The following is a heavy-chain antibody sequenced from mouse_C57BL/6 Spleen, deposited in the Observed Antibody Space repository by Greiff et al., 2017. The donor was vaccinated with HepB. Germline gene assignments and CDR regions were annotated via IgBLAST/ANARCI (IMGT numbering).Heavy chain of an antibody. CDR2: ISYSGST. CDR1: GYSITSGYD. Sequence: DVMLVESGPGMVKPSQSLSLTCTVTGYSITSGYDWHWIRHFPGNKLEWMGYISYSGSTNYNQYLKSRISITHDKSKNHFFLKLNSVTTEDTATYYCAKGGYSNSSFDFSGTGTTVTVSS. J-gene: IGHJ1*03. D-gene: IGHD2-5*01. CDR3: AKGGYSNSSFDF. V-gene: IGHV3-1*01.